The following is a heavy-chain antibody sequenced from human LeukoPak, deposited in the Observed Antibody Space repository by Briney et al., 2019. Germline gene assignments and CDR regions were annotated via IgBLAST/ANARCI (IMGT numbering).Heavy chain of an antibody. CDR2: IYYSGST. D-gene: IGHD3-10*01. Sequence: SWVRQPPGKGLEWIGYIYYSGSTYYNPSLKSRVTISVDTSKNQFSLKLSSVTAADTAVYYCAGASGGAWGLWFGEALDAFDIWGQGTMVTVSS. CDR3: AGASGGAWGLWFGEALDAFDI. V-gene: IGHV4-30-4*08. J-gene: IGHJ3*02.